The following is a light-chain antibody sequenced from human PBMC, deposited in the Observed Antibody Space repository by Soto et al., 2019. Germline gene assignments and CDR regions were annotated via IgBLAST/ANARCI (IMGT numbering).Light chain of an antibody. J-gene: IGLJ1*01. CDR3: SSYTRSSTYV. Sequence: QSALTQPASVSGSPGQSITISCTGTSSEVGGYNYVSWYQQHPGKAPKLMIYDVSNRPSGVSNRFSGSKSGNTASLTISGLQAEDEADYYCSSYTRSSTYVFGTGTKVTVL. CDR1: SSEVGGYNY. V-gene: IGLV2-14*01. CDR2: DVS.